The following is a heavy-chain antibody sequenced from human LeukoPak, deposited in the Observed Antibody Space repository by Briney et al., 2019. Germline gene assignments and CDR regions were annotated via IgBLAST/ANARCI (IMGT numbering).Heavy chain of an antibody. J-gene: IGHJ6*03. V-gene: IGHV1-2*02. Sequence: ASVKVSCKASGYTFTGYYMHWVRQAPGQGLEWMGWINPNSGGTNYAQKFQGRVTMTRDTSISTAYMELSRLRSDDTAVYYCATLGYSGSYWSDYYYMDVWGKGTTVTASS. CDR2: INPNSGGT. D-gene: IGHD1-26*01. CDR3: ATLGYSGSYWSDYYYMDV. CDR1: GYTFTGYY.